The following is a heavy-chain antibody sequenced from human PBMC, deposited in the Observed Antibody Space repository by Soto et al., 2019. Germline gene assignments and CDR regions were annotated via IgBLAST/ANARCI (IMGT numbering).Heavy chain of an antibody. CDR2: INHSGST. Sequence: SETLSLTCAVYGGSFSGYYWSWIRQPPGKGLEWIGEINHSGSTNYNPSLKSRVTISVDTSKNQFSLKLSSVTAADTAVYYCARNWTRYGSGEHRFDPWGQGTLVTVSS. D-gene: IGHD3-10*01. J-gene: IGHJ5*02. V-gene: IGHV4-34*01. CDR1: GGSFSGYY. CDR3: ARNWTRYGSGEHRFDP.